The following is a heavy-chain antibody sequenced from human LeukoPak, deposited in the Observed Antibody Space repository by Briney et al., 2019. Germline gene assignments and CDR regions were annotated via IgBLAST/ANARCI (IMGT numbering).Heavy chain of an antibody. CDR3: AKGAAMPDDY. J-gene: IGHJ4*02. V-gene: IGHV3-30*02. CDR1: GFAFGSYG. D-gene: IGHD6-13*01. CDR2: IRSDGSNK. Sequence: PGGSLRLSCAASGFAFGSYGMHWVRQAPGKGLEWVAFIRSDGSNKYYADSVKGRFTISRDNSKNTLYLQMNSLRAEDTAVYYCAKGAAMPDDYWGQGTLVTVSS.